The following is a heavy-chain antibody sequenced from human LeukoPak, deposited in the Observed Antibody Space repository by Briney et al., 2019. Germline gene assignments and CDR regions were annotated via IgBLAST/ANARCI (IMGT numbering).Heavy chain of an antibody. CDR2: IIPIFGTA. D-gene: IGHD2-2*01. CDR1: GGTFSSYA. V-gene: IGHV1-69*05. CDR3: ARGVHCSSTSCYAVLDWFDP. J-gene: IGHJ5*02. Sequence: GASVKVPCKASGGTFSSYAISWVRQAPGQGLEWMGRIIPIFGTANYAQKFQGRVTITTDESTSTAYMELSSLRSEDTAVYYCARGVHCSSTSCYAVLDWFDPWGQGTLVTVSS.